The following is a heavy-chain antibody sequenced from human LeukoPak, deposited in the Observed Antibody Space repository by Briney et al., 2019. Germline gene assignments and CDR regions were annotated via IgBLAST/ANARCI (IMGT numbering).Heavy chain of an antibody. J-gene: IGHJ4*02. CDR2: ISYDGSNK. CDR1: RFTLSTYW. Sequence: PGGSLRLSCAASRFTLSTYWMSWVRQAPGKGLEWVAVISYDGSNKYYADSVKGRFTISRDNSKNTLYLQMNSLRAEDTAVHYCAKGSIAVAGAFDYWGQGTLVTVSS. V-gene: IGHV3-30*18. CDR3: AKGSIAVAGAFDY. D-gene: IGHD6-19*01.